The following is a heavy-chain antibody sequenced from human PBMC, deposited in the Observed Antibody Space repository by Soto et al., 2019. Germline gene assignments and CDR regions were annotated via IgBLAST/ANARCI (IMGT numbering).Heavy chain of an antibody. CDR2: IYYSGST. J-gene: IGHJ4*02. CDR1: GGSISSGDYY. V-gene: IGHV4-30-4*01. D-gene: IGHD3-22*01. Sequence: PSETLSLTCTVSGGSISSGDYYWSWIRQPPGKGLEWIGYIYYSGSTYYNPYLKSRVTISVDTSKNQFSLKLSSVTAADTAVYYCARAYDIWNSYFDYWRQGTLVTVSS. CDR3: ARAYDIWNSYFDY.